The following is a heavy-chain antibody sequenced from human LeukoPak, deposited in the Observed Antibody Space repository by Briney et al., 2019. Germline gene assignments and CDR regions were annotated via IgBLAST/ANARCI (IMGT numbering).Heavy chain of an antibody. CDR2: IYYSGST. J-gene: IGHJ4*02. CDR1: GGSISSSSYY. D-gene: IGHD6-19*01. V-gene: IGHV4-39*01. Sequence: KPSETLSLTCTVSGGSISSSSYYWGWIRQPPGKGLEWIGSIYYSGSTYYNPSLKSRVTISVDTSKNQFSLKLSSVTAADTAVYYCARSGGIAVAAFDYWGQGTLVTVSS. CDR3: ARSGGIAVAAFDY.